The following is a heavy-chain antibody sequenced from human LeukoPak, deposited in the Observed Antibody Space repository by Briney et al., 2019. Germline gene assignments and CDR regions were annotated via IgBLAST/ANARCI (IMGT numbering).Heavy chain of an antibody. CDR1: GFTVSSNY. CDR3: ARVICSGGSCYGAN. J-gene: IGHJ4*02. V-gene: IGHV3-53*01. Sequence: GGSLRLSCAASGFTVSSNYMSWVRQAPGKGLEWVSVIYGGGSTYYADSVKGRFTISRDNSKNTLYLQMNSLRAEDTAVYYCARVICSGGSCYGANWGQGTLVTVSS. D-gene: IGHD2-15*01. CDR2: IYGGGST.